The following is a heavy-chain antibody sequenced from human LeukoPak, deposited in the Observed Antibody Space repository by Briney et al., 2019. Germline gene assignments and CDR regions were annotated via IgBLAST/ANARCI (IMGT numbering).Heavy chain of an antibody. J-gene: IGHJ6*03. D-gene: IGHD1-26*01. CDR2: IYYSGST. CDR1: GGSISSSSYY. V-gene: IGHV4-39*07. Sequence: PSETLSLTCTVSGGSISSSSYYWGWIRQPPGKGLEWIGSIYYSGSTYYNPSLKSRVTISVDTSKNQFSLKLSSVTAADTAVYYCARDGWGVLQSPTYYYYYMDVWGKGTTVTVSS. CDR3: ARDGWGVLQSPTYYYYYMDV.